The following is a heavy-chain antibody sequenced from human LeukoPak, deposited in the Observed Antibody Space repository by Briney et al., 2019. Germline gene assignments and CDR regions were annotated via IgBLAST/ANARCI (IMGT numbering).Heavy chain of an antibody. J-gene: IGHJ6*03. CDR2: ISWNSGSI. Sequence: GGSLRLSCAASGFTFDDYAMHWVRQAPGKGLEWVSGISWNSGSIGYADSVKGRFTISRDNAKNSLYLQMNSLRAEDTAVYYCARKQSRAASYYYYYYMDVWGKGTTVTVSS. D-gene: IGHD2-15*01. V-gene: IGHV3-9*01. CDR3: ARKQSRAASYYYYYYMDV. CDR1: GFTFDDYA.